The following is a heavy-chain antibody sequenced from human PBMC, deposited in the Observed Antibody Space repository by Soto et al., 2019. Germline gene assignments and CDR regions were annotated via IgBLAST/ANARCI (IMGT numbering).Heavy chain of an antibody. CDR1: GSTFINFA. V-gene: IGHV3-30*04. Sequence: PGGSLRLSCAASGSTFINFAMHWVRQAPGKGREWVAATSFDEKNKDYADSVKGRFTISRDNSKKTLFLQMNSLRPEDTAVYYCARERAIAATGIFYSWGQGTLVTVSS. J-gene: IGHJ5*01. CDR3: ARERAIAATGIFYS. CDR2: TSFDEKNK. D-gene: IGHD6-13*01.